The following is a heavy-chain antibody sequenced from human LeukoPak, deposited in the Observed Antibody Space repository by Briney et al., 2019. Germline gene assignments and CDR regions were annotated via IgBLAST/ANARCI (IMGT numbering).Heavy chain of an antibody. CDR2: ISPYDGNT. V-gene: IGHV1-18*01. CDR3: AKDDQWLVDY. J-gene: IGHJ4*02. Sequence: GASVKVSCKASGGTFSSYAISWVRQAPGQGLEWMGWISPYDGNTNYAQNFQGRVTMTTDTSTNTAYMELRSLRSDDTAVYYCAKDDQWLVDYWGQGTLVTVSS. D-gene: IGHD6-19*01. CDR1: GGTFSSYA.